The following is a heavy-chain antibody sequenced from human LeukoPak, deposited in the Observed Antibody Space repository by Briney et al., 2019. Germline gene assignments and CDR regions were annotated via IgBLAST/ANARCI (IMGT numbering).Heavy chain of an antibody. CDR3: ARDRDGYDWSDLYGMDV. D-gene: IGHD5-12*01. V-gene: IGHV3-33*01. J-gene: IGHJ6*02. CDR2: IWYDGSNK. CDR1: GFTFSSYG. Sequence: GGSLRLSCAASGFTFSSYGMHWVRQAPGKGLEWVAVIWYDGSNKYYADSVEGRFTISRDNSKNTLYLQMNSLRAEDTAVYYCARDRDGYDWSDLYGMDVWGQGTTVTVSS.